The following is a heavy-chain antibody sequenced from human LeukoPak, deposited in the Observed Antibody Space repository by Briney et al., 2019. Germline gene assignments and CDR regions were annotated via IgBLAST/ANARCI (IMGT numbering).Heavy chain of an antibody. Sequence: PSETLSLTCSVSGGSISSYYWSWIRQPPGKGLEWIGYVYFSGNTNYNPSLKSRVTMSLDTSKNQFSMKLNSVTAADTAVYYCAXLLPSGRSPYKWFDPWGQGTLVTVSS. CDR2: VYFSGNT. D-gene: IGHD1-14*01. J-gene: IGHJ5*02. CDR3: AXLLPSGRSPYKWFDP. V-gene: IGHV4-59*08. CDR1: GGSISSYY.